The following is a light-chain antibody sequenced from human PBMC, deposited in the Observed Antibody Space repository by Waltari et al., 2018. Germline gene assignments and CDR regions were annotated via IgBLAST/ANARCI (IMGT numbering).Light chain of an antibody. Sequence: SYELTQPPSVSVSPGQTARITCPGDAFPNQYAYWYPQKPGQAPLVVIYQDSERPSGMPERFSGSTAGTTVSLAISGVQAEDEADYYCQSTDSSGTSVVFGGGTKLTVL. CDR3: QSTDSSGTSVV. CDR1: AFPNQY. V-gene: IGLV3-25*03. J-gene: IGLJ2*01. CDR2: QDS.